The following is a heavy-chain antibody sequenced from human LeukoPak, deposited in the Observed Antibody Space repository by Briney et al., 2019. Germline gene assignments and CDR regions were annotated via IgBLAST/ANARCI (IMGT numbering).Heavy chain of an antibody. CDR3: ARGLGSYDSSELTWPMISF. CDR2: MNPDSGDT. V-gene: IGHV1-8*02. Sequence: ASVKVSCKASGGTFSSYAISWVRQATGHGLEWMGWMNPDSGDTAYAQKFQGRITMTRSTPITTAYMELSSLRSEDTAVYYCARGLGSYDSSELTWPMISFWGQGTQVTVSS. D-gene: IGHD3-22*01. J-gene: IGHJ4*02. CDR1: GGTFSSYA.